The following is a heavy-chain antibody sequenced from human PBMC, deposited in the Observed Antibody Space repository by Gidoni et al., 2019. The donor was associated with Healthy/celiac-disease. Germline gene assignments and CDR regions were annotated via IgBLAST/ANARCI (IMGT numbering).Heavy chain of an antibody. Sequence: EVQLVESGGGLVKPGGSLSLSCAASGFTFSSYSMTWVRQAPGKGLEWVSSISSSGSTIYYADSVKGRFTISRDNAKNSLYLQMNSLRAEDTAVYYCVRTMVRGVIIASFDYWGQGTLVTVSS. CDR1: GFTFSSYS. CDR3: VRTMVRGVIIASFDY. CDR2: ISSSGSTI. J-gene: IGHJ4*02. D-gene: IGHD3-10*01. V-gene: IGHV3-21*01.